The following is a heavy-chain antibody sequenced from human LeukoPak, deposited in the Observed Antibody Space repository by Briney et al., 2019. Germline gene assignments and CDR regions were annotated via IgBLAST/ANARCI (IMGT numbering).Heavy chain of an antibody. CDR3: ARDGRPFLGYYYDSSGYYYYFDY. D-gene: IGHD3-22*01. J-gene: IGHJ4*02. Sequence: ASVKVSCKASGYTFTDYYLHWVRQAPGQGLEWMGWIHPNSGGANYAQKFQGRVTMTRDTSISTAYMELRSLRSDDTAVYYCARDGRPFLGYYYDSSGYYYYFDYWGQGTLVTVSS. CDR1: GYTFTDYY. CDR2: IHPNSGGA. V-gene: IGHV1-2*02.